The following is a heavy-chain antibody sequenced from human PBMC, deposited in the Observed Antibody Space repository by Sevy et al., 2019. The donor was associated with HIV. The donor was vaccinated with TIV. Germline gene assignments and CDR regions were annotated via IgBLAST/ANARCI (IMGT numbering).Heavy chain of an antibody. J-gene: IGHJ4*02. Sequence: GGSLRLSCAASGFTFNSYAMSWVRQAPGKGLEWVSAISGSGGSTYYADSVKGRFTISRDNSKNTLYLQMNSLRAEDTAVYYCAKGRTIGNEQNDYWGQGTLVTVSS. V-gene: IGHV3-23*01. D-gene: IGHD1-1*01. CDR1: GFTFNSYA. CDR2: ISGSGGST. CDR3: AKGRTIGNEQNDY.